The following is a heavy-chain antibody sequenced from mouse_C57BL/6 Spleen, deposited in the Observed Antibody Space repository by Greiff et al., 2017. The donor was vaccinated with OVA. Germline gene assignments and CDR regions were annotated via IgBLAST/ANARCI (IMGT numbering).Heavy chain of an antibody. CDR3: TRSHYSNYYFDY. CDR1: GYAFSSYW. J-gene: IGHJ2*01. D-gene: IGHD2-5*01. CDR2: IYPGDGDT. Sequence: QVQLKESGAELVKPGASVKISCKASGYAFSSYWMNWVKQRPGKGLEWIGQIYPGDGDTNYNGKFKGKATLTADKSSSTAYMQHSSLTSEDSAVYFCTRSHYSNYYFDYWGQGTTLTVSS. V-gene: IGHV1-80*01.